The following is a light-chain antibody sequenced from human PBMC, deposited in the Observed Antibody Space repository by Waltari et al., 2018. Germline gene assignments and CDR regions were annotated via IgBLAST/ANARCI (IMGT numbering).Light chain of an antibody. CDR1: QTITDN. J-gene: IGKJ4*01. V-gene: IGKV3-15*01. Sequence: EIVMTQSPATLSVSPGERATLSCRASQTITDNLAWYQQKPGQAPRLLIYGASSRATGVPARFSGSGYGTDFTLTISSLQSDDFAIYYCQQYNTWPPLTFGGGTKVEIK. CDR2: GAS. CDR3: QQYNTWPPLT.